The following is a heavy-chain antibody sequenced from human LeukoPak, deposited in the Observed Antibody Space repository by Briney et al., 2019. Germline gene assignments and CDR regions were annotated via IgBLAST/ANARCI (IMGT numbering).Heavy chain of an antibody. V-gene: IGHV4-61*02. CDR2: IYTSGST. D-gene: IGHD3-22*01. Sequence: SETLSLTCTVSGGSISSGSYYWSWIRQPAGKGLEWIGRIYTSGSTNYNPSLKSRVTISVDTSKNQFSLKLSSVTAADTAVYYCARDLRTMIVGVEAFDIWGQGTMVTVSS. CDR1: GGSISSGSYY. J-gene: IGHJ3*02. CDR3: ARDLRTMIVGVEAFDI.